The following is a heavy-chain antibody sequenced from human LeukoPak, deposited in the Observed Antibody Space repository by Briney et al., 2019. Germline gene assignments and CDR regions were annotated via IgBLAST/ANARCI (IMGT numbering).Heavy chain of an antibody. D-gene: IGHD4-17*01. CDR2: ISYDGSNK. V-gene: IGHV3-30-3*02. J-gene: IGHJ4*02. CDR1: GFTFSSYA. CDR3: TNEIRPNDY. Sequence: PGRSLRLSCAASGFTFSSYAMHWVRQAPGKGLEWVAVISYDGSNKYYADSVKGRFTISRDNSKNTLYLQMYSLRAEDTAVYYCTNEIRPNDYWGQGTLVTVSS.